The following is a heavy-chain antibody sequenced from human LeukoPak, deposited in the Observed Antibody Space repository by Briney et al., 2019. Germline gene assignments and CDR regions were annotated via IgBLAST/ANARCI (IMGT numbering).Heavy chain of an antibody. CDR2: INPSGGST. V-gene: IGHV1-46*01. CDR1: GYTFTSYY. Sequence: GASVKVSCKASGYTFTSYYMHWVRQAPGQGLEWMGIINPSGGSTSYAQKFQGRVTVTRDMSTSTVYMELSSLRSEDTAVYYCARDRRRPAAKMGGVFWFDPWGQGTLVTVSS. D-gene: IGHD2-2*01. CDR3: ARDRRRPAAKMGGVFWFDP. J-gene: IGHJ5*02.